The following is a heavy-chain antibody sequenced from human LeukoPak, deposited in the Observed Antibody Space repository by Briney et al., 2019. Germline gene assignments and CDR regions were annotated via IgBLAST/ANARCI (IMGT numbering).Heavy chain of an antibody. CDR2: ILYDGSHE. J-gene: IGHJ4*01. V-gene: IGHV3-30*02. D-gene: IGHD1-26*01. Sequence: GGSLRLSCGASGFTFSTHDMHWVRQAPGKGLEWVAFILYDGSHEYYADSVKGRFTISRDNSKNTLYLQMNSVRSEDTALYYCAKPSGSGVDYWGQGTRVTVSS. CDR1: GFTFSTHD. CDR3: AKPSGSGVDY.